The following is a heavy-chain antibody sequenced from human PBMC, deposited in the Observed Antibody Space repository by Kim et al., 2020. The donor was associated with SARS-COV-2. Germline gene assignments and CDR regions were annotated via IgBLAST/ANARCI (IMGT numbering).Heavy chain of an antibody. D-gene: IGHD3-22*01. V-gene: IGHV1-18*01. Sequence: ASVKVSCKASGYTFTSYGISWVRQAPGQGLEWMGWISTYNGNTNYAQKLQGRVTMTTDTSTSTAYMELRSLRSDDTAVYYCARVRRVYYYDSSGYSFDYWGQGTLVTVSS. CDR2: ISTYNGNT. CDR1: GYTFTSYG. J-gene: IGHJ4*02. CDR3: ARVRRVYYYDSSGYSFDY.